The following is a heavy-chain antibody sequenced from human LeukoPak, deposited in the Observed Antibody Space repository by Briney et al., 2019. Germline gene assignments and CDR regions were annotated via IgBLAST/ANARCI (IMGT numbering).Heavy chain of an antibody. J-gene: IGHJ4*02. CDR3: ARDCGGDCYPNHYFDY. V-gene: IGHV1-2*06. CDR2: INPNSGGT. D-gene: IGHD2-21*02. Sequence: GASVKVSCKASGYTFTGYYMHWVRQAPGQGLEWMGQINPNSGGTNYAQKFQGRVTMTRDTSISTAYMELSRLRSDDTAVYYCARDCGGDCYPNHYFDYWGQGTLVTVSS. CDR1: GYTFTGYY.